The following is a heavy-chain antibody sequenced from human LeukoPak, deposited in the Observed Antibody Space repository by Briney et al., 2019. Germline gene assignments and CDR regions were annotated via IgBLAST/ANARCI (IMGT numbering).Heavy chain of an antibody. J-gene: IGHJ4*02. CDR3: ARSFYCSGGSCYGFDY. D-gene: IGHD2-15*01. CDR1: GGSFSGYY. Sequence: SETLSLTCAVYGGSFSGYYWSWIRQPPGKGLEWIGEINHSGSTNYNPSLKSRVTISVDTSKNQFSLKLSSVTAADTAVYYCARSFYCSGGSCYGFDYWGQGTLVTVSS. V-gene: IGHV4-34*01. CDR2: INHSGST.